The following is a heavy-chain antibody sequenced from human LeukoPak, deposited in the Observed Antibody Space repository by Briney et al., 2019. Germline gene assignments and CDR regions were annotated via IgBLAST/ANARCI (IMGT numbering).Heavy chain of an antibody. Sequence: GGSLRLSCAASGFTFSTYTMYWVRHPPGKRLEWVSIIGNNGGGIHYADAVKGRFTISRDNFKNALYLQMNSLRVEDTAVYYCAIDPNWGTHSWGQGVLVTVSS. D-gene: IGHD7-27*01. CDR2: IGNNGGGI. V-gene: IGHV3-23*01. J-gene: IGHJ4*02. CDR3: AIDPNWGTHS. CDR1: GFTFSTYT.